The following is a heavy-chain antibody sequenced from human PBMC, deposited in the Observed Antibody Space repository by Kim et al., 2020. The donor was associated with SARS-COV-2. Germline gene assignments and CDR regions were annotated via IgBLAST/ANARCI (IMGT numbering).Heavy chain of an antibody. V-gene: IGHV3-30*04. D-gene: IGHD1-26*01. CDR3: ARAFGWELLKEVDY. CDR2: ISYDGSNK. J-gene: IGHJ4*02. Sequence: GGSLRLSCAASGFTFSSYAMHWVRQAPGKGLEWVAVISYDGSNKYYADSVKGRFTISRDNSKNTLYLQMNSLRAEDTAVYYCARAFGWELLKEVDYWGQGTLVTVSS. CDR1: GFTFSSYA.